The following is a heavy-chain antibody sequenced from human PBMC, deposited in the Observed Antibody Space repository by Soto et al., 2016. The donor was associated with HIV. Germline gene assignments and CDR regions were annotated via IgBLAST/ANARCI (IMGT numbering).Heavy chain of an antibody. D-gene: IGHD6-13*01. V-gene: IGHV3-23*01. CDR2: ISGSGGST. J-gene: IGHJ4*02. CDR1: GFTFNNYA. Sequence: EVQLLESGGGLVQPGGSLRLSCAASGFTFNNYAMSWVRQAPGKGLEWVSTISGSGGSTYYADSVKGRFTISRDNSKNTLYLQMNSLRSEDTAVYYCAKATSSLYSSSRRHFDYWGQGTLVTVSS. CDR3: AKATSSLYSSSRRHFDY.